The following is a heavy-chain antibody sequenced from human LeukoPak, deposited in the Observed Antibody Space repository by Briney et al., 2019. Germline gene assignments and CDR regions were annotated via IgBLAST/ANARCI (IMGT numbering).Heavy chain of an antibody. CDR3: ARDGSGYDDAFDI. J-gene: IGHJ3*02. D-gene: IGHD3-10*01. CDR2: ISRSSTTI. CDR1: GFSFSSYA. Sequence: GGSLRLSCATSGFSFSSYAMSWVRQAPGKGLEWVSYISRSSTTIYYADSVKGRFTISRDNARNSLYLQMNSLRAEDTAVYYCARDGSGYDDAFDIWGQGTMVTVSS. V-gene: IGHV3-48*04.